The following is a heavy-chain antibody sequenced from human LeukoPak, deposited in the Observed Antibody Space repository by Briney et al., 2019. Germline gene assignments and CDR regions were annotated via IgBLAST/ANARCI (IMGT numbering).Heavy chain of an antibody. Sequence: GGSLRLSCAASGFTFSSYWMSWIRQAPGKGLEWVANIKQDGSEKHYVDSVKGRFTISRDNAKNSLYLHMNSLRAEDTAVYYCARDGTEQQLVPAWFDPWGQGTLVTVSS. CDR2: IKQDGSEK. CDR3: ARDGTEQQLVPAWFDP. V-gene: IGHV3-7*01. D-gene: IGHD6-13*01. J-gene: IGHJ5*02. CDR1: GFTFSSYW.